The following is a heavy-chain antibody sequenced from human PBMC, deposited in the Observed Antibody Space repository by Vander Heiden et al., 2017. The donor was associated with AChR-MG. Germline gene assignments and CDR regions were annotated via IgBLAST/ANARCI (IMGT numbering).Heavy chain of an antibody. CDR1: GFTFSTYA. V-gene: IGHV3-23*01. CDR3: AKALVSPRGAFDF. Sequence: EVQLWESGGGLVQPGGSLRLSCSASGFTFSTYAMSWVRQAPGKGLEWVSTISGSGGNRFYADPVKGRFTVSRDNSKNTLYLQMDRLRAEDSAVYYCAKALVSPRGAFDFWGQGTMVTVSA. J-gene: IGHJ3*01. D-gene: IGHD2-8*02. CDR2: ISGSGGNR.